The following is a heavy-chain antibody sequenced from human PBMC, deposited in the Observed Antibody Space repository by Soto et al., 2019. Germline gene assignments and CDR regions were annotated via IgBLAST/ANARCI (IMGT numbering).Heavy chain of an antibody. CDR1: GFTFSSYG. J-gene: IGHJ4*02. CDR2: ISTSGFST. D-gene: IGHD6-13*01. Sequence: QAGGSLRLSCAASGFTFSSYGMSWVRQAPGKGLEWVSAISTSGFSTYYADSVKGRFTISRDNSKNTLYLQMTSQRAEDTAVYYCAKDRPGIALPGTGSGYWGQGTLVTVSS. CDR3: AKDRPGIALPGTGSGY. V-gene: IGHV3-23*01.